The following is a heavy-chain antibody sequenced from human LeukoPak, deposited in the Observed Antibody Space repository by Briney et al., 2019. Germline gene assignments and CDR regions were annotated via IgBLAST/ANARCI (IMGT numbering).Heavy chain of an antibody. CDR3: ARFRPWAYYYDSSGPAFDY. CDR1: GYTFSSYG. J-gene: IGHJ4*02. Sequence: GSVKVSCKASGYTFSSYGMSWVRQAPGQGLEWMGWISAYNGNTNYAEKLQGRVTMTTDTSTSTAYMELSSLRSEDTAVYYCARFRPWAYYYDSSGPAFDYWGQGTLVTVSS. CDR2: ISAYNGNT. V-gene: IGHV1-18*01. D-gene: IGHD3-22*01.